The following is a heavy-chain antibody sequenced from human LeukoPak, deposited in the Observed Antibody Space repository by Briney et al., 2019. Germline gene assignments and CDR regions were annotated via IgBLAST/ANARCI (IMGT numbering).Heavy chain of an antibody. V-gene: IGHV3-23*01. CDR1: GFTFSSYA. J-gene: IGHJ4*02. Sequence: GGSLRLSCAAAGFTFSSYAMSWVRQAPGKGLEWVSAISGSGGSTYYADSVKGRVTISRDNSKNTLYLQMNSLRAEDTAVYYCAKVPIVVVTAIFDYWGQGTLVTVSS. CDR3: AKVPIVVVTAIFDY. CDR2: ISGSGGST. D-gene: IGHD2-21*02.